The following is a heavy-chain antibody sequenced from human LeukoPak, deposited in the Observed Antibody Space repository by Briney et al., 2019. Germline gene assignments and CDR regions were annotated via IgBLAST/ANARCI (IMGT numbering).Heavy chain of an antibody. V-gene: IGHV1-18*01. J-gene: IGHJ5*02. D-gene: IGHD4-17*01. CDR3: ARTMTTVTSPWFDP. CDR1: GYTFTSYG. Sequence: VASVKVSCKASGYTFTSYGISWVRQAPGQGLEWMGWISAYSGNTNYAQKLQGRVTMTTDTSTSTAYMELRSLRSDDTAVYCCARTMTTVTSPWFDPWGQGTLVTVSS. CDR2: ISAYSGNT.